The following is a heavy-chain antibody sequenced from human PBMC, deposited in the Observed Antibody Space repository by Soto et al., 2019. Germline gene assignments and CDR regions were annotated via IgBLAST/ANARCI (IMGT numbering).Heavy chain of an antibody. CDR2: IYYSGST. V-gene: IGHV4-31*03. CDR1: GGTISSGGYY. CDR3: ARVIGPYGSGSYYNVFDY. D-gene: IGHD3-10*01. Sequence: QVQLQESGPGLVKPSQTLSLTCTVSGGTISSGGYYWSWIRQHPWKGLEWIGYIYYSGSTYYNPSLKSRVTISVDTSKNQFSLKPSSVTAADTAVYYCARVIGPYGSGSYYNVFDYWGQGTLVTVFS. J-gene: IGHJ4*02.